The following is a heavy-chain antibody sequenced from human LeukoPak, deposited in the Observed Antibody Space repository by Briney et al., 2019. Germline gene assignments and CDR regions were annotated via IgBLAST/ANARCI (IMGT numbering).Heavy chain of an antibody. CDR3: AKTNKPYDFWSGYPDATLDY. J-gene: IGHJ4*02. D-gene: IGHD3-3*01. V-gene: IGHV3-23*01. CDR1: GFTFSTYA. CDR2: ISGSGGST. Sequence: GGSLRLSCAASGFTFSTYAMSWVRQAPGKGLEWVSAISGSGGSTYYADSVKGRFTISRDNSKNTLYLQMNSLRAEDTAVYYCAKTNKPYDFWSGYPDATLDYWGQGTLVTVSS.